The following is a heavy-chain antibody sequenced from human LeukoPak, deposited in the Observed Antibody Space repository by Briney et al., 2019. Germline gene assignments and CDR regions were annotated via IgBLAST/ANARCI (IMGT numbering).Heavy chain of an antibody. CDR3: ASGLVRSGFDP. J-gene: IGHJ5*02. CDR1: GDSVSSNSGA. Sequence: KTSQTLSLTCAIAGDSVSSNSGAWNWIRQSPSRGLEWLGRTYYRSKWYYEYAESVKSRITVNADTSKNQFSLQLNSVTPEDTAVYYCASGLVRSGFDPWGQGTLVTVSS. V-gene: IGHV6-1*01. D-gene: IGHD6-6*01. CDR2: TYYRSKWYY.